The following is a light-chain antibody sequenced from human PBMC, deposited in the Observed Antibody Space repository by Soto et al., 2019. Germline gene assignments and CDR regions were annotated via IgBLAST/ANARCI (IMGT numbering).Light chain of an antibody. Sequence: DIVMTQSPLSLPATPGEPASISCRSSQSLLHSNGYNFLDWYVQKPGQSPQLLIYMGSNRASGVPDRFSGSGSGTDFTLKISRAEAEDVVVYYCRQALQTPRTFGQGTKVEIK. CDR2: MGS. CDR3: RQALQTPRT. V-gene: IGKV2-28*01. J-gene: IGKJ1*01. CDR1: QSLLHSNGYNF.